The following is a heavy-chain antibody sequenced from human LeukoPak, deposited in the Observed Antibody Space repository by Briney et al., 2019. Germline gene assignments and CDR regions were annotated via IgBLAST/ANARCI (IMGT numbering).Heavy chain of an antibody. D-gene: IGHD6-25*01. CDR1: GGSISSNY. V-gene: IGHV4-4*07. CDR2: IYTSGST. Sequence: SETLSLTCTVSGGSISSNYWYWIRQPAGKGLEWIGRIYTSGSTNYNPSLKSRVTMSADTSKNQFSLKLSSVTAADTAVYYCARGGIPYYFDYWGQGTLVTVSS. J-gene: IGHJ4*02. CDR3: ARGGIPYYFDY.